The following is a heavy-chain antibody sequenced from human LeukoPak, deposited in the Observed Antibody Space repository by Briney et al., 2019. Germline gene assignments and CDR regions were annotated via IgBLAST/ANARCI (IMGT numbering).Heavy chain of an antibody. CDR1: GGSISSSSYY. J-gene: IGHJ5*02. D-gene: IGHD2-15*01. CDR2: IYYSGST. V-gene: IGHV4-39*07. Sequence: PSETLSLTCTVSGGSISSSSYYWSWIRQPPGKGLEWIGSIYYSGSTYYNPSLKSRVTISVDTSKNQFSLKLSSVTAADSAVFYCARARYSSGSSCYSQWFDPWGQGTLVTVSS. CDR3: ARARYSSGSSCYSQWFDP.